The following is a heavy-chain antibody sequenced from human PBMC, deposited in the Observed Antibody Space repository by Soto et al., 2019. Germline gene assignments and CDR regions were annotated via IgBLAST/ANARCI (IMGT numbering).Heavy chain of an antibody. D-gene: IGHD3-10*01. V-gene: IGHV2-5*01. Sequence: SGPTLVKPTQTLTLTCTFSGFSLSTSGVGVGWIRQPPGKALEWLALIYWNDDKRYSPSLKSRLTITKDTSKNQVVLTMTNMDPVDTATYYCAHTRGITMVRGVIYYYYYYGMDVWGQGTTVTVSS. CDR1: GFSLSTSGVG. CDR2: IYWNDDK. CDR3: AHTRGITMVRGVIYYYYYYGMDV. J-gene: IGHJ6*02.